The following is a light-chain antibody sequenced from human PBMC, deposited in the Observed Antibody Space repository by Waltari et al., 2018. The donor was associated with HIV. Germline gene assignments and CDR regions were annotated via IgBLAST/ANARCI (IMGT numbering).Light chain of an antibody. V-gene: IGLV1-44*01. J-gene: IGLJ1*01. CDR3: AAWDDTLKVYV. CDR1: GSNLSSQY. Sequence: QSVLAQPPSVSGAPGQRVTISCSGSGSNLSSQYLHWYQQLSVTAPRVLIYNDDQRPSGVPARFSGSKAGTTASLAISGLQSEDEADYYCAAWDDTLKVYVFGTGTKVTVL. CDR2: NDD.